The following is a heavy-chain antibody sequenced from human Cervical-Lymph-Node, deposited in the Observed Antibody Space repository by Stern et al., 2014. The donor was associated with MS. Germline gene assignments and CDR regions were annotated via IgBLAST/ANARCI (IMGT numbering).Heavy chain of an antibody. CDR1: GYSFTSYW. CDR2: IYPGDSDP. J-gene: IGHJ6*02. CDR3: ARLVATVGMDYYYGMDV. Sequence: EVQLVQSGAEVKKPGESLKISCKGSGYSFTSYWIGWVRQMPGKGLEWMGIIYPGDSDPRYSPSFQGQVTISADKSISTAYLQWSSLKASDTAMYYCARLVATVGMDYYYGMDVWGQGTTVTVSS. D-gene: IGHD5-12*01. V-gene: IGHV5-51*01.